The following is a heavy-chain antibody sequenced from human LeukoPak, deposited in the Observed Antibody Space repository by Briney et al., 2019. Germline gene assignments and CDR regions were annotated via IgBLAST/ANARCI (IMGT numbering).Heavy chain of an antibody. V-gene: IGHV3-21*01. D-gene: IGHD2-21*02. CDR2: ISSSSSYI. J-gene: IGHJ4*02. CDR3: ARWTYCGGDCYSPYYFDY. CDR1: GFTFSSYS. Sequence: GSLRLSCAASGFTFSSYSMNWVRQAPGKGLEWVSSISSSSSYIYYADSVKGRFTISRDNAKNSLNLQMNSLRAEDTAVYYCARWTYCGGDCYSPYYFDYWGQGTLVTVSS.